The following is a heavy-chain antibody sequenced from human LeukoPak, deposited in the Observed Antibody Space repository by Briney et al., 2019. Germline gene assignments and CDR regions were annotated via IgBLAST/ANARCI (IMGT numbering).Heavy chain of an antibody. Sequence: PSETLSLTCAVYGGSFSGYYRSWIRQPPGKGLEWIGEINHSGSTNYNPSLKSRVTISVDTSKNQFSLKLSSVTAADTAVYYCARGVGAASYYYYYMDVWGKGTTVTVSS. CDR1: GGSFSGYY. V-gene: IGHV4-34*01. CDR3: ARGVGAASYYYYYMDV. CDR2: INHSGST. J-gene: IGHJ6*03. D-gene: IGHD2-15*01.